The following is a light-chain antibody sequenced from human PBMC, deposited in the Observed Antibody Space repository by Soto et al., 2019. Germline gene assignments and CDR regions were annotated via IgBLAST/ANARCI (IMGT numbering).Light chain of an antibody. J-gene: IGKJ1*01. Sequence: EIVLTQSPATLSSFPGDRVTLSCRASQYINTRLAWYQHRPGQAPRLLIYQTSIRAAGIPARFSASGTGTDFTLTISDVKHEDFAVYYCHQRQSWPRTFGQGTKVDIK. CDR3: HQRQSWPRT. CDR2: QTS. CDR1: QYINTR. V-gene: IGKV3-11*01.